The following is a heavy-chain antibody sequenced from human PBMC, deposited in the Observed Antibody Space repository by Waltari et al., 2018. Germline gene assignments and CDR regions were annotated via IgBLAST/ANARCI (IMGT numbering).Heavy chain of an antibody. CDR2: ISSGVSTI. CDR3: ASPSPYDSSGYYFDY. D-gene: IGHD3-22*01. J-gene: IGHJ4*02. Sequence: QVQLVESGGGLVKPGGSLRLSCAASGFTFSDYYMSWIRKAPGKGLEWVSYISSGVSTIYYAESVKGRFTSSRDNAKNSLYLQMNSLRAEDTAVYYCASPSPYDSSGYYFDYWGQGTLVTVSS. CDR1: GFTFSDYY. V-gene: IGHV3-11*01.